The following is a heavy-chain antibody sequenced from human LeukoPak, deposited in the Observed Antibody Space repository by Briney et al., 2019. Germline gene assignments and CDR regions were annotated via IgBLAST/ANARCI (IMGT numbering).Heavy chain of an antibody. CDR2: IHYSGST. CDR1: GGSINSYY. D-gene: IGHD3-22*01. Sequence: PSETLSLTCTVSGGSINSYYWSWIRQPPGKGLEWIGYIHYSGSTNYNPSLKSRVTISVDTSKNQFSLKLSPVTAADTAVYYCARVRDRSGYFYDFDYWGQGALVTVSS. J-gene: IGHJ4*02. CDR3: ARVRDRSGYFYDFDY. V-gene: IGHV4-59*01.